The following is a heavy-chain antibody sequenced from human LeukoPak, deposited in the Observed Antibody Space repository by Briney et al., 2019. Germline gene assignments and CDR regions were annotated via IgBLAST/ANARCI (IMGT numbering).Heavy chain of an antibody. V-gene: IGHV3-7*01. CDR3: ASRCWSIAAATKPTKVHY. J-gene: IGHJ4*02. D-gene: IGHD6-13*01. CDR1: GFTFSSYW. Sequence: GGSPRLSCAASGFTFSSYWMSWVRQAPGKGLEWVANIKQDGSEKYYVDSVKGRFTISRDKAKNSLYLQMNSLRAEDTAVYYCASRCWSIAAATKPTKVHYWGQGTLVTVSS. CDR2: IKQDGSEK.